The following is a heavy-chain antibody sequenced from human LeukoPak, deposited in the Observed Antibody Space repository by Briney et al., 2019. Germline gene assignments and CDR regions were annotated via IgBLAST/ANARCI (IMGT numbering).Heavy chain of an antibody. J-gene: IGHJ4*02. Sequence: GRCLSLSWVASGFTFSSYVMHWVRQAPGKGMEWEAIISDDGSKKYYADSVKGRFTISRDNSKNMLYLQMNSLRVEDTAVYYCARSETAVPAAAVDYWGQGTLVTVSS. CDR3: ARSETAVPAAAVDY. CDR2: ISDDGSKK. D-gene: IGHD2-2*01. V-gene: IGHV3-30-3*01. CDR1: GFTFSSYV.